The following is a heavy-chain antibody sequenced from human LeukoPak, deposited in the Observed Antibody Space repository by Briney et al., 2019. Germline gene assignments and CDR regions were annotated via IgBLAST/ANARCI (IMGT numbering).Heavy chain of an antibody. CDR1: GYTFTDYY. V-gene: IGHV1-2*02. D-gene: IGHD3-10*01. J-gene: IGHJ3*02. CDR3: ARETTMIREDAFDI. Sequence: ASVKVSCKASGYTFTDYYIHWVRQAPGQGLEWMGWINSNIGGTNYAQRFQGRVTMARDTSISTAYMELGRLRSDDTAMYYCARETTMIREDAFDIWGQGTMVTVSS. CDR2: INSNIGGT.